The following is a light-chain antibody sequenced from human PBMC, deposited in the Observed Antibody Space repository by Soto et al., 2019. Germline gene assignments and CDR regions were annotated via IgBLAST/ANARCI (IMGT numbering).Light chain of an antibody. V-gene: IGLV2-8*01. CDR2: QVT. Sequence: QSALTQPPSASGSPGQSVTISCTGTSSDIGAYNYVSWYRQYPDKAPKLLVYQVTKRPSGVPDRFSGSKSGNTAALTVSGLQAEDEAVYYCSSYAGSLVVFGGVTKVTVL. J-gene: IGLJ2*01. CDR3: SSYAGSLVV. CDR1: SSDIGAYNY.